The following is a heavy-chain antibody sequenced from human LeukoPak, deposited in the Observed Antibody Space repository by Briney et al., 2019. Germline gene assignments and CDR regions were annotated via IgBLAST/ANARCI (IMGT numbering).Heavy chain of an antibody. J-gene: IGHJ6*02. CDR3: ARVPPDNYYYYGMDV. D-gene: IGHD3-22*01. CDR2: IYTSGST. Sequence: PSETPSLTCTVPGGSISSYYWSWIRQPAGKGLEWIGRIYTSGSTNYNPSLKSRVTMSVDTSKNQFSLKLSSVTAADTAVYYCARVPPDNYYYYGMDVWGQGTTVTVSS. V-gene: IGHV4-4*07. CDR1: GGSISSYY.